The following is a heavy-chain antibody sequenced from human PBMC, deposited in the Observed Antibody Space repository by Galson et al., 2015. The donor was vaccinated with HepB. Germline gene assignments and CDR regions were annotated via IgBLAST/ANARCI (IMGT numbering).Heavy chain of an antibody. Sequence: SLRLSCAASGFTFNHYYMNWIRQAPGKGLEWVSYITSDGTTMYYADSVKGRFTSSRDNAKNSLYLEMNSLRAEDTAVYYCARASFGEGPAFDYWGQGTLVTVSS. J-gene: IGHJ4*02. CDR3: ARASFGEGPAFDY. D-gene: IGHD3-10*01. V-gene: IGHV3-11*01. CDR1: GFTFNHYY. CDR2: ITSDGTTM.